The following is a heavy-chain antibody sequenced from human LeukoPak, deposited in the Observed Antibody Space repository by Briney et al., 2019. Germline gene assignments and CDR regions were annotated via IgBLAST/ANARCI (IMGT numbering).Heavy chain of an antibody. Sequence: GGSLRLSCAASGFTFSSYEMNWVRQAPGKGLEWVSSISTGGSIIYYADSVKGRFTISRDNARSSLYLQMNNLRAEDTAVYYCARFVRFGDLQGGGFFDYWGQGTLVTVSS. CDR3: ARFVRFGDLQGGGFFDY. CDR2: ISTGGSII. V-gene: IGHV3-48*03. J-gene: IGHJ4*02. D-gene: IGHD3-16*01. CDR1: GFTFSSYE.